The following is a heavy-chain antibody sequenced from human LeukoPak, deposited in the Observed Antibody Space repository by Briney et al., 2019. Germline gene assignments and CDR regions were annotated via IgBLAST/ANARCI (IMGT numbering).Heavy chain of an antibody. J-gene: IGHJ6*03. CDR3: ARDRTNYYMDV. CDR1: GFTFSSYS. Sequence: KTGGSLRLSCAASGFTFSSYSMNWVRQAPGKGLEWVSSISSSSSYIYYADSVKGRFTISRDNAKNTLYLQMNSLRAEDTAVYYCARDRTNYYMDVWGKGTTVTISS. CDR2: ISSSSSYI. V-gene: IGHV3-21*01.